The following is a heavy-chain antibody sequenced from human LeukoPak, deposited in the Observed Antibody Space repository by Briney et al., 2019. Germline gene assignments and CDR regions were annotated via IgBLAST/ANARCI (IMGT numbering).Heavy chain of an antibody. CDR1: GESFSGSY. V-gene: IGHV4-34*01. CDR3: ARHHSSAWYVDY. D-gene: IGHD6-19*01. J-gene: IGHJ4*02. CDR2: INPIGST. Sequence: SETLSLTCAVYGESFSGSYWSWIRQPPGKGLECIGDINPIGSTKYNPSLKSRVTISVDTYKNHFSLKLSSVTAAGTAVYYCARHHSSAWYVDYWAQGTLVTVSS.